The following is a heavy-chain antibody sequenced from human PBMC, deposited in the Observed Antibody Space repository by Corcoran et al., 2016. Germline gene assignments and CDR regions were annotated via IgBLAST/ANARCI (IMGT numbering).Heavy chain of an antibody. CDR2: IIPIFGTA. V-gene: IGHV1-69*01. D-gene: IGHD2-8*01. CDR3: ARVRLYCTNGVCYQHYYYYYGMDV. CDR1: GGTFSSYA. Sequence: QVQLVQSGAEVKKPGSSVKVSCKASGGTFSSYAISWVRQAPGQGLEWMGGIIPIFGTANYAQKFQGRVTITADESTSTAYMELSSLRSEDTAVYYCARVRLYCTNGVCYQHYYYYYGMDVWGQGTTVTVSS. J-gene: IGHJ6*02.